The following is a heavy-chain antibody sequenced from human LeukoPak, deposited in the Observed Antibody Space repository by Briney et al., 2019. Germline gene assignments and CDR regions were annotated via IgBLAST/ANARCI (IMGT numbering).Heavy chain of an antibody. D-gene: IGHD5-24*01. V-gene: IGHV3-48*03. CDR2: ISSSGSTI. J-gene: IGHJ3*02. Sequence: PGGSLRLSCAASGLTFSSYEMNWVRQAPGKGLEWVSYISSSGSTIYYADSVKGRFTISRDNAKNSLYLQMNSLRAEDTAVYYCARDVDGYNYGGVAFDIWGQGTMVTVSS. CDR1: GLTFSSYE. CDR3: ARDVDGYNYGGVAFDI.